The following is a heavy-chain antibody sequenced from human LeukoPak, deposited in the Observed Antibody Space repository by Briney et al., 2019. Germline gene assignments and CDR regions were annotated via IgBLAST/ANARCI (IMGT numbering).Heavy chain of an antibody. Sequence: GASVKVSCKASGGTFSSYAISWVRQAPRQGLEWMGRIIPIFGTANYAQKFQGRVTITTDESTSTAYMELSSLRSEDTAVYYCARERELHLFDYWGQGTLVTVSS. V-gene: IGHV1-69*05. CDR3: ARERELHLFDY. CDR1: GGTFSSYA. D-gene: IGHD1-26*01. J-gene: IGHJ4*02. CDR2: IIPIFGTA.